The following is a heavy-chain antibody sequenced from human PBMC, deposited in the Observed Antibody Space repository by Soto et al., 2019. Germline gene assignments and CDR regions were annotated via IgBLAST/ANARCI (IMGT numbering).Heavy chain of an antibody. CDR3: ARPQAFYDSDAFHI. CDR1: GGSISSYY. CDR2: IYYSGST. J-gene: IGHJ3*02. D-gene: IGHD3-9*01. Sequence: PSDPLSLTCTLSGGSISSYYWSWIRQPPGKGLEWIGYIYYSGSTNYNPSLKSRVTISVDTSKNQFSLKLSSVTAADTAVYYCARPQAFYDSDAFHIWGQGTVVT. V-gene: IGHV4-59*07.